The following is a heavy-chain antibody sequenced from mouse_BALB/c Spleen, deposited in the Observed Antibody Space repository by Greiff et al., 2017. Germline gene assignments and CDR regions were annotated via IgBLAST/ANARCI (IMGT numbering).Heavy chain of an antibody. J-gene: IGHJ4*01. V-gene: IGHV1-9*01. D-gene: IGHD4-1*02. Sequence: VKLQQSGAELMKPGASVKISCKATGYTFSSYWIEWVKQRPGHGLEWIGEILPGSGSTNYNEKFKGKATFTADTSSNTAYMQLSSLTSEDSAVYYCARRQLGRAMDYWGQGTSVTVSS. CDR3: ARRQLGRAMDY. CDR1: GYTFSSYW. CDR2: ILPGSGST.